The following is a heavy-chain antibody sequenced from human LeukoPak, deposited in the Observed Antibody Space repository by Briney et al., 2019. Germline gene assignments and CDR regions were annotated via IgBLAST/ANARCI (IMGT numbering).Heavy chain of an antibody. J-gene: IGHJ4*02. CDR2: ISYDGSNK. CDR1: GFTFSSYG. D-gene: IGHD3-10*01. CDR3: AKDMRRFGESNFDY. Sequence: GGSLRLSCAGSGFTFSSYGMHWVRQAPGKGLEWVAVISYDGSNKYYADSVKGRLTISRDNAKSSLYLQMNSLRAEDTALYFCAKDMRRFGESNFDYWGQGTLVTVSS. V-gene: IGHV3-30*18.